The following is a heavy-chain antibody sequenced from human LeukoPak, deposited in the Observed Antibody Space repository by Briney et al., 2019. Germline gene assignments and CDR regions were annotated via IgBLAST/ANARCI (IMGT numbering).Heavy chain of an antibody. CDR2: ISSSSSYI. CDR1: GFTFSSYS. Sequence: PGGSLRLSCAASGFTFSSYSMNWVRQAPGKGLEWVSSISSSSSYIYYADSVKGRFTISRDNAKNSLYLQMNSLRAEDTAVYYCARGDNDYGDGDWFDPWGQGTLVTVSS. CDR3: ARGDNDYGDGDWFDP. V-gene: IGHV3-21*01. D-gene: IGHD4-17*01. J-gene: IGHJ5*02.